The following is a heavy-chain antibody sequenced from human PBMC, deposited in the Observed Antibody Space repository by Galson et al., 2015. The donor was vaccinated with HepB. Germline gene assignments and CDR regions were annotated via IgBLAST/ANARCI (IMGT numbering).Heavy chain of an antibody. V-gene: IGHV4-4*02. Sequence: SETLSLTCAVSGGSINSNNWWTWVRQPPGKGLEWIGEIYHSESTNYNPSLKSRVTISIDKSKNQFSLNLSSVTAADTAEYYCAKRVYGYWYFGLWGRGTLVTVSS. CDR1: GGSINSNNW. CDR2: IYHSEST. CDR3: AKRVYGYWYFGL. D-gene: IGHD5/OR15-5a*01. J-gene: IGHJ2*01.